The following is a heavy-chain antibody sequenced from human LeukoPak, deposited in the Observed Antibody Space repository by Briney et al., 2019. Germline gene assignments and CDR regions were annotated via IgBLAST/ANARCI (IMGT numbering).Heavy chain of an antibody. CDR1: GFTFSSCG. CDR3: AKDGDYGFEY. V-gene: IGHV3-23*01. Sequence: GGSLRLSCAASGFTFSSCGMSWVRQAPGKGLEWVSTISSSATSTYYADSVKGRFTISRDNSKDTLYLQMNSLRAEDTAIYYCAKDGDYGFEYWGQGTLVTVSS. J-gene: IGHJ4*02. CDR2: ISSSATST. D-gene: IGHD4-17*01.